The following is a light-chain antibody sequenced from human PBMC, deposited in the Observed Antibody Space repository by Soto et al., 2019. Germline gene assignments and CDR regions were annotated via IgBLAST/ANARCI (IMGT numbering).Light chain of an antibody. CDR1: QSISSY. CDR2: AAS. CDR3: QQSYSTPYT. V-gene: IGKV1-39*01. J-gene: IGKJ2*01. Sequence: DIQMTQSPSSLSASVGDRVTITCRASQSISSYLYWYQQKPGKAPKLLIYAASSLQSGVPSRFSGSGSGTDFTLTISSLQPEDFATYYCQQSYSTPYTFRQGTKLEIK.